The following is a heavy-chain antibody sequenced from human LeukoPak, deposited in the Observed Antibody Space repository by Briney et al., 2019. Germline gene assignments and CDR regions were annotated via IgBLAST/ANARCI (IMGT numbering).Heavy chain of an antibody. Sequence: PGGSLRLSCAASGFTFSSYSMNWVRQAPGKGLEWVSSISSSSSYIYYADSVKGRFTISRDNAKNSLCLQMNSLRAEDTAVYYCARGVVVVKGKSLFDYWGQGTLVTVSS. D-gene: IGHD3-22*01. CDR2: ISSSSSYI. CDR1: GFTFSSYS. J-gene: IGHJ4*02. V-gene: IGHV3-21*01. CDR3: ARGVVVVKGKSLFDY.